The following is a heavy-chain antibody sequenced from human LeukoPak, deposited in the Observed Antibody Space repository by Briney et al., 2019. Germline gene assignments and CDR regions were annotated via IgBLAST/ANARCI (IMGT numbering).Heavy chain of an antibody. Sequence: PGGSLRLSCAASGFTFSSYAMSWVRQAPGKGLEWVSAISGSGGSTYYADSVKGRFIISRDNSKNTLYLQMNSLRAEDTAVYYCAKLSPPPEKDDTSAYYFDYWGQGTLVTVSS. CDR1: GFTFSSYA. J-gene: IGHJ4*02. D-gene: IGHD3-22*01. V-gene: IGHV3-23*01. CDR2: ISGSGGST. CDR3: AKLSPPPEKDDTSAYYFDY.